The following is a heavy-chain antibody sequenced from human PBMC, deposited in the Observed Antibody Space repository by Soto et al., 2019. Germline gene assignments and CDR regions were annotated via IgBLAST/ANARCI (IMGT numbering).Heavy chain of an antibody. Sequence: SGPTLVNPTQTLTLTCSCSGFSLSTTPVGVGWIRQPPGKALEWLALIYWDDDRRYIPSLKNRLTITKDTSRAQVVLTMTNMDPVDTATYYCARTTYYYDSSGYWKFDYWGQGTLVTVSS. J-gene: IGHJ4*02. D-gene: IGHD3-22*01. V-gene: IGHV2-5*02. CDR3: ARTTYYYDSSGYWKFDY. CDR1: GFSLSTTPVG. CDR2: IYWDDDR.